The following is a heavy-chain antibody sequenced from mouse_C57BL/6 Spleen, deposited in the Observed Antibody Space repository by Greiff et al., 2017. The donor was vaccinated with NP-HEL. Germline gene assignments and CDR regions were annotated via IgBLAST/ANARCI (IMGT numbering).Heavy chain of an antibody. D-gene: IGHD2-1*01. V-gene: IGHV1-54*01. Sequence: QVQLKQSGAELVRPGTSVKVSCKASGYAFTNYLIEWVKQRPGQGLEWIGVINPGSGGTNYNEKFKGKATLTADKSSSTAYMQLSSLTSEDSAVYFCARERVYGNPFAYWGQGTLVTVSA. CDR2: INPGSGGT. CDR3: ARERVYGNPFAY. CDR1: GYAFTNYL. J-gene: IGHJ3*01.